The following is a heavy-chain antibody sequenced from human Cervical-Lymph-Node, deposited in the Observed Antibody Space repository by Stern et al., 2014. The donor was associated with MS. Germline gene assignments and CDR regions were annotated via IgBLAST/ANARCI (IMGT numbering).Heavy chain of an antibody. CDR1: GVTFGDYG. Sequence: EVQLVESGGGVVRPGGSLRLSCAASGVTFGDYGLSWVSQAPGQGLGWVSGINWNGGSTGYADSVKGRFTISRDNAKNSLYLQMNSLRAEDTALYHCARDPSSSWYNWFDPWGQGTLVTVSS. D-gene: IGHD6-13*01. V-gene: IGHV3-20*01. CDR3: ARDPSSSWYNWFDP. CDR2: INWNGGST. J-gene: IGHJ5*02.